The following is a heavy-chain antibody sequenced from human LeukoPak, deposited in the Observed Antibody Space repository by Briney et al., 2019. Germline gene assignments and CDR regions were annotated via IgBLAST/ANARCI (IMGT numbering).Heavy chain of an antibody. Sequence: PSETLSLTCTVSGASISSNSYYWGWIRQPPGKGLKWIGSIYYSGSTYYNPSLKSRVTISVDTSKNQFSLKLNSVTATDTAVYYCARLYYYYYYMDVWGKGTTVTVSS. V-gene: IGHV4-39*01. J-gene: IGHJ6*03. CDR3: ARLYYYYYYMDV. CDR1: GASISSNSYY. CDR2: IYYSGST.